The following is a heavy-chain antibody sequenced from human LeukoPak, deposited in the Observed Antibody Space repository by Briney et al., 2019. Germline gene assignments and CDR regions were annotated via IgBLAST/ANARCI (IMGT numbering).Heavy chain of an antibody. V-gene: IGHV4-39*07. D-gene: IGHD1-26*01. CDR1: GGSISSSSYY. CDR2: IYYSGST. Sequence: SETLSLTCTVSGGSISSSSYYWGWIRQPPGKGLEWIGSIYYSGSTYYNPSLKSRVTISVDTSKNQFSLKLSSVTAADTAVYYCASGGSSNLGDFDYWGQGTLVTVSS. J-gene: IGHJ4*02. CDR3: ASGGSSNLGDFDY.